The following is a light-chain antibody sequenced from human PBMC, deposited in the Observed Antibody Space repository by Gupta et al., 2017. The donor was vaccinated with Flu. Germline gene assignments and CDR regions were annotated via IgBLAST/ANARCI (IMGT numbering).Light chain of an antibody. Sequence: SPSIVSASIGDRVTITCRASQSVISWLAWFQQKPGESPRLLFYKASHLQTGVPSRFSGSGFGTEFTLTIDSLQPDDFATYYCQQYKTFWTFGPGTKVDL. CDR2: KAS. CDR1: QSVISW. J-gene: IGKJ3*01. V-gene: IGKV1-5*03. CDR3: QQYKTFWT.